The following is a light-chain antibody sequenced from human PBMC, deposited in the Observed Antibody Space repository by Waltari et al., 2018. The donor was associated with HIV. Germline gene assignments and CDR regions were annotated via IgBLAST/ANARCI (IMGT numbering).Light chain of an antibody. CDR1: QGISSA. CDR2: DAF. CDR3: QQFNSYPLT. J-gene: IGKJ4*01. V-gene: IGKV1-13*02. Sequence: AMQLTQSPSSLSPSVGDRVTITCRASQGISSALAWYQQKPGKAPKLLIYDAFSLESGVPSRFSGSGSGTDFTLTISSPQPEDFATYYCQQFNSYPLTFGGGTKVEIK.